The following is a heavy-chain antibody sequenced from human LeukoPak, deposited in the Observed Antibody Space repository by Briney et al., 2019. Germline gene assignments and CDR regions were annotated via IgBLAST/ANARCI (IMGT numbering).Heavy chain of an antibody. V-gene: IGHV3-33*01. J-gene: IGHJ4*02. CDR3: VRGDGWFGELLNFDN. D-gene: IGHD3-10*01. Sequence: GGSLRLSCAASGSTFSSYGMHWVRQAPGKGLEWVAVIWYDGSNKYYADSVKGRFTISRDNAKNSLFLQMNSLRDEDTAVYYCVRGDGWFGELLNFDNWGQGTLVTVSS. CDR1: GSTFSSYG. CDR2: IWYDGSNK.